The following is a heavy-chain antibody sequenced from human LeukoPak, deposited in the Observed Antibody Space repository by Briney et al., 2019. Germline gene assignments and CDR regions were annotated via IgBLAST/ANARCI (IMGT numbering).Heavy chain of an antibody. D-gene: IGHD6-19*01. J-gene: IGHJ2*01. Sequence: PSQTLSLTCTVSGGSISSGSYYWSWIRQPAGKGLEWIGRIYTSGSTNYNPSLKSRVTISVDTSKNQFSLKLSSVTAADTAVYYCARTHSSGWSGSYWYFDLWGRGTLVTVSP. V-gene: IGHV4-61*02. CDR3: ARTHSSGWSGSYWYFDL. CDR2: IYTSGST. CDR1: GGSISSGSYY.